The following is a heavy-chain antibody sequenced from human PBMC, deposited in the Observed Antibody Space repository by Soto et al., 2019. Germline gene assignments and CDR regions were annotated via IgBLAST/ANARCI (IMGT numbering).Heavy chain of an antibody. CDR2: INAGNGNT. CDR3: ARDYYDSSGYYGTLGAFDI. V-gene: IGHV1-3*01. D-gene: IGHD3-22*01. J-gene: IGHJ3*02. CDR1: GYTFTSYA. Sequence: QVQLVQSGAEVKKPGASVKVSCKASGYTFTSYAMHWVRQAPGQRLEWMGWINAGNGNTKYSQKFQGRVTITRDTSASTAYMELSSLRSEDTAVYYCARDYYDSSGYYGTLGAFDIWGQGTMVTVSS.